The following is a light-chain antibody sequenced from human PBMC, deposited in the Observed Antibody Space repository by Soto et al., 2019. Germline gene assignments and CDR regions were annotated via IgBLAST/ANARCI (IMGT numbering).Light chain of an antibody. V-gene: IGKV3-11*01. Sequence: EIVLTQSPATLSLSPGERATLSCRASQSVSSYLAWYQQKPGQAPRLHIYDASNRATGIPARFSGSGSGTDFTLTISSLEPEDFAVYYCQQRSNWPLTFGGGTKVDIK. J-gene: IGKJ4*01. CDR3: QQRSNWPLT. CDR2: DAS. CDR1: QSVSSY.